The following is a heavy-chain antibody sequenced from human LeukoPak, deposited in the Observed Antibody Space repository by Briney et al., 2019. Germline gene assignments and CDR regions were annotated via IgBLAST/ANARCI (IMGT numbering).Heavy chain of an antibody. CDR1: GFIFSSSW. Sequence: GGSLRLSCAASGFIFSSSWMHWVRQVPGRGLVWVSGINTDGSSTGYADSVKGRFTISRDNARDTVYLQMNSLGAEDTAVYYCAVLTGYYGVWGQGTLSPSPQ. CDR3: AVLTGYYGV. J-gene: IGHJ4*02. CDR2: INTDGSST. D-gene: IGHD3-9*01. V-gene: IGHV3-74*01.